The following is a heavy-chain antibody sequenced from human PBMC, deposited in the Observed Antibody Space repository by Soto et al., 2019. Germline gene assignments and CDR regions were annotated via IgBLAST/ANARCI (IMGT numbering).Heavy chain of an antibody. CDR1: GFTFKNYA. CDR2: ISFDASNT. J-gene: IGHJ4*02. CDR3: VKEEGWRMEAMLALDY. D-gene: IGHD2-2*01. V-gene: IGHV3-30*18. Sequence: GGSLRLSCAASGFTFKNYAMHWVRQAPGKGLEWVSFISFDASNTYYTDSLKGRFTISRDNSRDTLYLQMNSLTTEDTAMYYCVKEEGWRMEAMLALDYWGQGTLVTVSS.